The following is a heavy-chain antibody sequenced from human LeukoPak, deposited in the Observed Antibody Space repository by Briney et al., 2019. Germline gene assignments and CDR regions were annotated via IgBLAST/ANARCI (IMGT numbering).Heavy chain of an antibody. D-gene: IGHD6-6*01. CDR1: GFTFSSYG. V-gene: IGHV3-33*01. J-gene: IGHJ6*03. Sequence: GRSLRLSCAASGFTFSSYGMHWVRQAPGKGLEWVAVIWYDGSNKYYADSVKGRFTISRDNSKNTLYLQMNSLRAEDTAVYYCARGGTAARPRYYYMDVWGKGTTVTVSS. CDR2: IWYDGSNK. CDR3: ARGGTAARPRYYYMDV.